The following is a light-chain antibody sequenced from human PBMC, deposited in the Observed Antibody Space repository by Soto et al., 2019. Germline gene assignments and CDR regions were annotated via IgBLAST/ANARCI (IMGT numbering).Light chain of an antibody. CDR1: QGISSY. CDR2: VAS. V-gene: IGKV1-9*01. CDR3: PPLTSFPIT. J-gene: IGKJ5*01. Sequence: ILFNQSQSSLSASVGDRVTITCRASQGISSYLTWYQQKPGKAPKVLIYVASTLQSGVPPRFSGSGSGTDFTLTISSLQPEDSATYYCPPLTSFPITFGQATPPEIK.